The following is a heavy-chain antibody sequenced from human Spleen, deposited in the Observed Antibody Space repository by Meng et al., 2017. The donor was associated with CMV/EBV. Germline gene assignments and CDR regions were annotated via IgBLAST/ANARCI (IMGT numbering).Heavy chain of an antibody. Sequence: GFSFRSFAFPWVRQAPGKGLEWVATISYDDNNKYYADSVKGRFTISRDNSKNTLYLQMNSLRLEDTAVYYCARDGKRFSYGYGYFDDWGQGTLVTVSS. J-gene: IGHJ4*02. CDR2: ISYDDNNK. CDR3: ARDGKRFSYGYGYFDD. CDR1: GFSFRSFA. V-gene: IGHV3-30-3*01. D-gene: IGHD5-18*01.